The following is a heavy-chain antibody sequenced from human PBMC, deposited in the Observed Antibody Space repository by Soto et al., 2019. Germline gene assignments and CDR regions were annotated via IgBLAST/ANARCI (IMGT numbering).Heavy chain of an antibody. V-gene: IGHV3-15*01. D-gene: IGHD2-8*01. CDR1: GFTLTNAW. CDR3: TTTGPLMAVTLGSYYYAMDV. CDR2: IKGKSDGETT. J-gene: IGHJ6*02. Sequence: GGSLRLSCVGSGFTLTNAWMTWVRQTPGKGLEWVGRIKGKSDGETTDYASPVKGRFTISRDDSENTLYLQMNSLKTEDSAVYYCTTTGPLMAVTLGSYYYAMDVWGQGTTVTVSS.